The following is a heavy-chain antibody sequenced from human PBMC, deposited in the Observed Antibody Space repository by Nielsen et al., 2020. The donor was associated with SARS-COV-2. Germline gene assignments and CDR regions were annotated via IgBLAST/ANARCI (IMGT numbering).Heavy chain of an antibody. CDR3: ARERGSSWYGVYYYYYYYMDV. V-gene: IGHV4-31*03. Sequence: SETLSLTCTVSGGSISSGGYYWSWIRQHPGKGLEWIGYIYYSGSTYYNPSLKSRVTISVDTSKNQFSLKLSSVTAADTAVYYCARERGSSWYGVYYYYYYYMDVWGKGTTVTVS. D-gene: IGHD6-13*01. J-gene: IGHJ6*03. CDR2: IYYSGST. CDR1: GGSISSGGYY.